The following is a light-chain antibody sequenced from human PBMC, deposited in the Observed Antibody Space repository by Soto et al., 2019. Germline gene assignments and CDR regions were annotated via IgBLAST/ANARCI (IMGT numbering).Light chain of an antibody. CDR3: QQYNNWWT. J-gene: IGKJ1*01. CDR2: GAS. Sequence: EIVMTQSPATLSVSPGECTTLSCRASRNISNNLAWYHQRPGQAPRLLIYGASTRATGIPARFSGSGSGTEFTLTIISLQSEDFAVYYCQQYNNWWTFGQGTRVEIK. V-gene: IGKV3-15*01. CDR1: RNISNN.